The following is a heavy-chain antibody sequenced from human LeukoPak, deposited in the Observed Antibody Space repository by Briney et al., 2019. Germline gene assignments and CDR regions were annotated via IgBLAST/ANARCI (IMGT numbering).Heavy chain of an antibody. Sequence: PGGSLRLSCAASGFTFSSYAMSWVRQAPGKGLEWVSAISGSGGSTYYADSVKGRFTISRDNSKNTLYLQMSSLRAEDTAVYYCAKSGSSSWYPYYFDYWGQGTLVTVSS. J-gene: IGHJ4*02. CDR2: ISGSGGST. CDR1: GFTFSSYA. D-gene: IGHD6-13*01. CDR3: AKSGSSSWYPYYFDY. V-gene: IGHV3-23*01.